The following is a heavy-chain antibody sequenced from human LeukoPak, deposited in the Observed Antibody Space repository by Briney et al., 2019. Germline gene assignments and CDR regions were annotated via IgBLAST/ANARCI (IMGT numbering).Heavy chain of an antibody. CDR3: ATDTSALYHAFDV. CDR2: ISYDGNNQ. CDR1: GFTFSSYG. D-gene: IGHD3-16*01. Sequence: PGGSLRLSCAASGFTFSSYGMHWVRQAPGKGLEWVSLISYDGNNQYYADSLKGRFTISRDNSKNTLYLQMNSLRVEDTAMYYCATDTSALYHAFDVWGQGTMVTVSS. J-gene: IGHJ3*01. V-gene: IGHV3-30*03.